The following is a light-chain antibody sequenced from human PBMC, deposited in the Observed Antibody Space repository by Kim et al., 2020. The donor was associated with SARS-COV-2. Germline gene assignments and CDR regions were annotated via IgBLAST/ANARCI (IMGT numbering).Light chain of an antibody. V-gene: IGLV3-19*01. Sequence: SSELTQDPAVSVALGQTVRITCQGDSLRSYYASWYQQKPGQAPVLVIYAKNNRPSGIPDRFSGSSSGNTASLTITGAQAEDEADYYCNSRDSSGNLFGGGTQLTVL. CDR1: SLRSYY. CDR3: NSRDSSGNL. J-gene: IGLJ3*02. CDR2: AKN.